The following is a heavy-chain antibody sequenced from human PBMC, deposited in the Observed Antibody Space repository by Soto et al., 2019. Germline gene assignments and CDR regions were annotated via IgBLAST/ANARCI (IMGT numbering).Heavy chain of an antibody. D-gene: IGHD4-17*01. CDR1: GGSISSGGYS. J-gene: IGHJ6*02. Sequence: QLQLQESGSGLVKPSQTLSLTCAVSGGSISSGGYSWTWIRQPPGKGLEWIGYTYHSGTTYYSPSLKSRVTISVDRSKNQFSLKLTSVTAADTAVYYCARAHYGDYGYGMDVWGHGTPVTVSS. CDR2: TYHSGTT. V-gene: IGHV4-30-2*01. CDR3: ARAHYGDYGYGMDV.